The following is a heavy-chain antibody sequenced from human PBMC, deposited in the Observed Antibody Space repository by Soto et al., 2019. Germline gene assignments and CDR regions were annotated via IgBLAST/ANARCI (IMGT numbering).Heavy chain of an antibody. J-gene: IGHJ6*02. CDR1: GFTFSSYA. CDR3: AKALDYHDSSGSPYGMDV. CDR2: ISGSGGST. D-gene: IGHD3-22*01. V-gene: IGHV3-23*01. Sequence: GGSLRLSCAASGFTFSSYAMSWVRQAPGKGLEWVSAISGSGGSTYYADSVKGRFTISRDNSKNTLYLQMNSLRAEDTAVYYCAKALDYHDSSGSPYGMDVWGQGTTVTVSS.